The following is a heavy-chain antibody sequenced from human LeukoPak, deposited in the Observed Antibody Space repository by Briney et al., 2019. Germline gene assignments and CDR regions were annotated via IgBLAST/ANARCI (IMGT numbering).Heavy chain of an antibody. Sequence: PGGSLRLSCAASGFTFSSYAMSWVRQTPGKGLEWVSAISGSGGSTYYADSVKGRFTISRDNSKNTLYLRMNSLRAEDTAVYYCAKAEQWLVIFDYWGQGTLVTVSS. V-gene: IGHV3-23*01. CDR2: ISGSGGST. CDR3: AKAEQWLVIFDY. J-gene: IGHJ4*02. D-gene: IGHD6-19*01. CDR1: GFTFSSYA.